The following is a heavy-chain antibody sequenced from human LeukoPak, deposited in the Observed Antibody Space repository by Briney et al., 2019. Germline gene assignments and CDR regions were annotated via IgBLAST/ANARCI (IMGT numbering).Heavy chain of an antibody. D-gene: IGHD4-11*01. CDR1: GFTFGDYT. CDR3: AKDDYSNYSAFDI. Sequence: PGGSLRLSCAASGFTFGDYTMSWVRQAPGKGLEWVAFIRYDGSNKYYADSVKGRFTISRDNSKNTLYLQMNSLRAEDTAVYYCAKDDYSNYSAFDIWGQGTMVTVSS. CDR2: IRYDGSNK. V-gene: IGHV3-30*02. J-gene: IGHJ3*02.